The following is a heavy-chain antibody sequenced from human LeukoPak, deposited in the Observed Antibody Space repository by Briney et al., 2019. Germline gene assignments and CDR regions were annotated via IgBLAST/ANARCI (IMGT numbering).Heavy chain of an antibody. CDR2: ISGSGGST. Sequence: GGSLRLSCAASGFSFSSYAMSWVRQAPGKGLEWVSAISGSGGSTYYADSVKGRFTISRDNSKNTLYLQMNSLRAEDTAVYYCAKDGVKSDFWSCYDPGLLWGQGTLVTVSS. J-gene: IGHJ4*02. V-gene: IGHV3-23*01. CDR1: GFSFSSYA. CDR3: AKDGVKSDFWSCYDPGLL. D-gene: IGHD3-3*01.